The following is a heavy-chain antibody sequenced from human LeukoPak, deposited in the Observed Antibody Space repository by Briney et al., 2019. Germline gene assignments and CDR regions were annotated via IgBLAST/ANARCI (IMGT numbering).Heavy chain of an antibody. Sequence: ASVKVSCKASGYTFTGYYMHWVRQAPGQGLEWMGWINPNSGGINYAQKFQGRVTMTRHTSISTAYMELSRLRSDDTAVYYCARDSAVRHFWSGYYGYWGQGTLVTVSS. V-gene: IGHV1-2*02. D-gene: IGHD3-3*02. CDR3: ARDSAVRHFWSGYYGY. J-gene: IGHJ4*02. CDR2: INPNSGGI. CDR1: GYTFTGYY.